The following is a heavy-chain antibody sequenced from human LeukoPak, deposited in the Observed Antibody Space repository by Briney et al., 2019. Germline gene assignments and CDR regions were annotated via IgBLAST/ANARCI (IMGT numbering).Heavy chain of an antibody. J-gene: IGHJ4*02. D-gene: IGHD3-10*01. CDR3: ARLTPSGSNSFDY. CDR2: IFPGDPDT. V-gene: IGHV5-51*01. CDR1: GYNFANFW. Sequence: GESLKISCKASGYNFANFWIGWVRQLPGKGLEYMGIIFPGDPDTRYGPPFQGQVTISADKSSSTAFLQWSSLKASDTAMYYCARLTPSGSNSFDYWGQGTLVTVSS.